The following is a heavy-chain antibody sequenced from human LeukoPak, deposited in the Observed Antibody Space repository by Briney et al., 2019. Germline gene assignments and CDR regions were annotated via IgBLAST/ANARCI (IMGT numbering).Heavy chain of an antibody. CDR1: GFTFGDYA. J-gene: IGHJ4*02. CDR2: IRSKVSGGTT. CDR3: TPSITGTTFEFDY. Sequence: GRSLRLSCTVSGFTFGDYAMSWVRQAPGKGLEWVGFIRSKVSGGTTEYAASVKDRFTISRDDSKSIAYLQMNSLETEDTAVYYCTPSITGTTFEFDYWGQGTLVTVSS. D-gene: IGHD1-7*01. V-gene: IGHV3-49*04.